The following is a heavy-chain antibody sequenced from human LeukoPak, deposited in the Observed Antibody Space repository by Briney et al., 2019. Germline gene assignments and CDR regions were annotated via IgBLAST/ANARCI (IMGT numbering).Heavy chain of an antibody. V-gene: IGHV3-48*01. Sequence: GEPVPHSYAACGFTFSSYGMNWVGPAPGKGVEWVSYMSSSSSTKYYAHSVKGRITISRDNSKNTLYLQMNSLRAEDTAVYYCANVYDSGSYFGYYYGMGVWGQGTTVTVSS. CDR2: MSSSSSTK. D-gene: IGHD1-26*01. CDR3: ANVYDSGSYFGYYYGMGV. CDR1: GFTFSSYG. J-gene: IGHJ6*02.